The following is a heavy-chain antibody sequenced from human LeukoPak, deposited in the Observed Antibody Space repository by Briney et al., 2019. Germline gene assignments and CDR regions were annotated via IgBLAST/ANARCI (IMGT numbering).Heavy chain of an antibody. CDR2: INHSGDT. J-gene: IGHJ4*02. Sequence: SETLSLTCAVDGGSFSGYYWTWIRQPPGKGLEWIGEINHSGDTKPHTSLRSRVTLSVDPSNKQFSLRLTSVTAAETAVYFCASGHSTSGLDFWGQGALVSVSS. D-gene: IGHD3-3*01. CDR1: GGSFSGYY. V-gene: IGHV4-34*01. CDR3: ASGHSTSGLDF.